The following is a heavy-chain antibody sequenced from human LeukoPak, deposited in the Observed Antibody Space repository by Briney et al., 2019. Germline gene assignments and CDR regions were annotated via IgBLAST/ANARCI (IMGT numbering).Heavy chain of an antibody. CDR1: GGSFSGYY. D-gene: IGHD5-18*01. Sequence: SETLSLTCAVYGGSFSGYYWSWIRQPPGKGLEWIGEINHSGSTNYNPSLKSRVTISVDTSKNQFSLKLSSVTAADTAVYYCARRGIQLHPDYWGQGTLVTVSS. CDR3: ARRGIQLHPDY. CDR2: INHSGST. J-gene: IGHJ4*02. V-gene: IGHV4-34*01.